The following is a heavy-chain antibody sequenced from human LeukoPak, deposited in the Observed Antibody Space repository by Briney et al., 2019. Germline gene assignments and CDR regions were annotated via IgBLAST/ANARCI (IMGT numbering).Heavy chain of an antibody. CDR1: GFTFSNYA. V-gene: IGHV3-48*01. CDR2: ISSSGSTI. D-gene: IGHD3-10*02. CDR3: AELGITMIGGV. Sequence: GGSLRLSCAASGFTFSNYAMRWVRQAPGKGLEWVSYISSSGSTIYYADSVKGRFTISRDKAKNSLYLQMNSLRAEDTAVYYCAELGITMIGGVWGKGTTATISS. J-gene: IGHJ6*04.